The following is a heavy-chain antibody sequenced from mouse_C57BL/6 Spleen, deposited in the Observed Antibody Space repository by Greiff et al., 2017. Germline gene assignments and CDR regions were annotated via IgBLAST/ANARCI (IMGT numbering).Heavy chain of an antibody. CDR1: GYTFTSYW. CDR3: ASGDGSPDY. D-gene: IGHD1-1*01. V-gene: IGHV1-52*01. J-gene: IGHJ2*01. Sequence: QVQLQQPGAELVRPGSSVKLSCKASGYTFTSYWMHWVKQRPIQGLEWIGNIDPSDSETHYNQKFKDKATLTVDKSASTASMQLSSLTSEDSAVYYCASGDGSPDYWGQGTTLTVSS. CDR2: IDPSDSET.